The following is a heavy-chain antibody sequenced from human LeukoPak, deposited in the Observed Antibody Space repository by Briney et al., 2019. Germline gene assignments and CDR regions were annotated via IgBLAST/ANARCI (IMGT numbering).Heavy chain of an antibody. V-gene: IGHV4-34*01. CDR1: GGSFSGYY. Sequence: SETLSLTCAVYGGSFSGYYWSWIRQPPGKGLEWSGEINHSGSTNYNPSLKSRVTISVDTSKNQFSLKLSSVTAADTAVYYCARDWGHSGSYLRSTNAFDIWGQGTMVTVSS. J-gene: IGHJ3*02. CDR2: INHSGST. D-gene: IGHD1-26*01. CDR3: ARDWGHSGSYLRSTNAFDI.